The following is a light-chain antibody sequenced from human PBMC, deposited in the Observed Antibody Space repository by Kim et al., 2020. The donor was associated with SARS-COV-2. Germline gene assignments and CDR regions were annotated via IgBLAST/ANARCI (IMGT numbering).Light chain of an antibody. V-gene: IGLV2-14*03. CDR1: SSDVGGYNY. Sequence: SITISWTGTSSDVGGYNYVSWYQQHPGKAPKLMIYDVSNRPSGVSNRFSGSKSGNTASLTISGLQAEDEADYYCSSYTSSSTSLYVFGTGTKVTVL. J-gene: IGLJ1*01. CDR2: DVS. CDR3: SSYTSSSTSLYV.